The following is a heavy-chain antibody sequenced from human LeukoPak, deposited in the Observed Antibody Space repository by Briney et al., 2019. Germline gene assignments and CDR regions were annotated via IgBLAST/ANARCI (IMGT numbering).Heavy chain of an antibody. CDR1: GGSFSGYY. J-gene: IGHJ4*02. D-gene: IGHD6-13*01. CDR3: ARVNSSSWYGGYFDY. Sequence: SSETLSLTCAVYGGSFSGYYWSWIRQPPGKGLEWIGEINHSGSTNYNPSLKSRVTISVDTSKNQFSLKLSSVTAADTAVYYCARVNSSSWYGGYFDYWGQGTLVTVSS. CDR2: INHSGST. V-gene: IGHV4-34*01.